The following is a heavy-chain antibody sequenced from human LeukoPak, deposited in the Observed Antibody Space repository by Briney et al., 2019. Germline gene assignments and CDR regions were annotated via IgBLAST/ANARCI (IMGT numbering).Heavy chain of an antibody. V-gene: IGHV3-30*02. J-gene: IGHJ4*02. CDR2: IRYDGSNK. D-gene: IGHD2-2*01. Sequence: PGGSLRLSCAASGFTFSSYGMHWVRQAPGKGLEWVAFIRYDGSNKYYADSVKGRFTISGDNSKNTLYLQMNSLRAEDTAVYYCAKGGVVVPAAIPRYWGQGTLVTVSS. CDR1: GFTFSSYG. CDR3: AKGGVVVPAAIPRY.